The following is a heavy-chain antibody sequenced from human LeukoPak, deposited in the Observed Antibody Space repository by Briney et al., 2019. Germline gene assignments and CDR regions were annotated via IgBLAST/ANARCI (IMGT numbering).Heavy chain of an antibody. CDR3: AREYGSGSSTHFDY. CDR2: ISSSGSTI. Sequence: GGSLRLSYAASGFTFSSYEMNWVRQAPGKGLEWVSYISSSGSTIYYADSVKGRFTISRDNAKNSLYLQMNSLRAEDTAVYYCAREYGSGSSTHFDYWGQGTLVTVSS. V-gene: IGHV3-48*03. CDR1: GFTFSSYE. D-gene: IGHD3-10*01. J-gene: IGHJ4*02.